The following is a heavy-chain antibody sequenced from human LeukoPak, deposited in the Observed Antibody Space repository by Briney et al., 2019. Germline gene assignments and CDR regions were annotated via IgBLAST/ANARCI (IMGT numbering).Heavy chain of an antibody. J-gene: IGHJ4*02. V-gene: IGHV3-7*01. CDR1: GFTFNSYW. CDR3: ASKQGDY. Sequence: GGSLRLSCAASGFTFNSYWTIWVRQAPGKGLEWVANINPDGSGKYYVDSVKGRFTISRDNAKKSLYLQMNSLRAEDTAVYYCASKQGDYWGQGTLVTVSS. CDR2: INPDGSGK.